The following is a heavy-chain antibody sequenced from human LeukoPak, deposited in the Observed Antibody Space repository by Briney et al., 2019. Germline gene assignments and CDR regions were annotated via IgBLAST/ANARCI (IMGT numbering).Heavy chain of an antibody. CDR2: INPSGGST. D-gene: IGHD3-22*01. CDR3: ARTTYYYDSSGYYRGFDP. CDR1: GYTFTSYY. Sequence: ASVKVSCKASGYTFTSYYMHWVRQAPGQGLEWMGMINPSGGSTNYAQKFQGRVTMTRDKSTRTVYMDLSSLRSEDTAVYYCARTTYYYDSSGYYRGFDPWGQGTLVIVSS. V-gene: IGHV1-46*01. J-gene: IGHJ5*02.